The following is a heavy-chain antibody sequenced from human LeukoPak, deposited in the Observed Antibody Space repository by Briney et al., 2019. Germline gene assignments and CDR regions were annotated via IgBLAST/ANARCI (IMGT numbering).Heavy chain of an antibody. Sequence: GGSLRLSCAASGFTFSSYAMSWVRQAPGKGLEWVSGISWNSGSIGYADSVKGRFTISRDNAKNSLYLQMNSLRAEDTALYYCAKDMGYSSSFFDYWGQGTLVTVSS. CDR3: AKDMGYSSSFFDY. CDR1: GFTFSSYA. D-gene: IGHD6-13*01. V-gene: IGHV3-9*01. CDR2: ISWNSGSI. J-gene: IGHJ4*02.